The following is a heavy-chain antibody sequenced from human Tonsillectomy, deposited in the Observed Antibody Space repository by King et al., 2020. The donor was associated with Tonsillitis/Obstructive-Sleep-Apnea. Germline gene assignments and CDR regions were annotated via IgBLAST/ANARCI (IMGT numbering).Heavy chain of an antibody. V-gene: IGHV1-18*01. J-gene: IGHJ3*02. CDR1: GYTFTSYG. CDR3: ARGLSRYCSSTSCYDAFDI. CDR2: ISAYNGNT. Sequence: VQLVQSGAEVKKPGASVKVSCKASGYTFTSYGISWVRQAPGQGLEWMGWISAYNGNTNYAQKLQGRVTMTTDTSTSTAYMELRSLRSDDTAVYYCARGLSRYCSSTSCYDAFDIWAQGTMVTVSS. D-gene: IGHD2-2*01.